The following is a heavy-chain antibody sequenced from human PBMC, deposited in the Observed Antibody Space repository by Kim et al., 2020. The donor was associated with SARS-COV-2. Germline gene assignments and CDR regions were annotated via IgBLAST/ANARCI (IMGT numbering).Heavy chain of an antibody. Sequence: SVKVSCKASGGTFSSYAISWVRQAPGQGLEWMGRIIPILGIANYAQKFQGRVTITADKSTSTAYMELSSLRSEDTAVYYCARVTSGYDFGAFDIWGQGTMVTVSS. CDR1: GGTFSSYA. CDR3: ARVTSGYDFGAFDI. J-gene: IGHJ3*02. V-gene: IGHV1-69*04. D-gene: IGHD5-12*01. CDR2: IIPILGIA.